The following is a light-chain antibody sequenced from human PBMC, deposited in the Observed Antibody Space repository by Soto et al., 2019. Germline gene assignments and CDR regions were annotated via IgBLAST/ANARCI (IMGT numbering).Light chain of an antibody. CDR3: HQYDNWPKT. V-gene: IGKV3D-15*01. CDR2: DAS. J-gene: IGKJ5*01. Sequence: LTQSPDTLSLSKGARATLTCRASQSVSSYLAWYQQKPGQAPRLLIYDASNRATGIPARFSGSGSGTEFTLTISSPQSEDFAVYYCHQYDNWPKTFGQGTLLEI. CDR1: QSVSSY.